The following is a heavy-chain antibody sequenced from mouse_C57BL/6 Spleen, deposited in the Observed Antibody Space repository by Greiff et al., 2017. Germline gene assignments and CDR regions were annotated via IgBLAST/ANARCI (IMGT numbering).Heavy chain of an antibody. CDR2: ISSGSSTI. D-gene: IGHD1-1*01. CDR3: ARSLYGSSYRYFDV. Sequence: DVQLVESGGGLVKPGGSLKLSCAASGFTFSDYGMHWVRQAPEKGLEWVAYISSGSSTIYYADTVKGRFTISRDNAKNTLFLQMTSLRSEDTAMYYCARSLYGSSYRYFDVWGTGTTVTVSS. V-gene: IGHV5-17*01. CDR1: GFTFSDYG. J-gene: IGHJ1*03.